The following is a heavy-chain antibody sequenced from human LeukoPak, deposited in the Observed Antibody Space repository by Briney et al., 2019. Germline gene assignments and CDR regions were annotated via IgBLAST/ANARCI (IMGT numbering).Heavy chain of an antibody. CDR3: AKDIVVVPAAPEWYFDY. D-gene: IGHD2-2*01. J-gene: IGHJ4*02. CDR2: ISGSGGST. V-gene: IGHV3-23*01. CDR1: GFTFSSYA. Sequence: PGGSLRLSCAASGFTFSSYAMSWVRQAPGKGLEWVSAISGSGGSTYYADSVKGRFTISRDNSKNTLYLQMNSLRAEDTAVYYCAKDIVVVPAAPEWYFDYWAREPWSPSPQ.